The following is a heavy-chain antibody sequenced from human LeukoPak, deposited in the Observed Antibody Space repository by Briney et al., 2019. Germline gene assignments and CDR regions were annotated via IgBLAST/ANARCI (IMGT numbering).Heavy chain of an antibody. J-gene: IGHJ3*02. V-gene: IGHV3-48*03. CDR1: GFTFSSYE. D-gene: IGHD3-3*01. CDR2: ISSSGSTI. Sequence: PGGSLRLSCAASGFTFSSYEMNWVRQAPGKGLKWVSYISSSGSTIYYADSVKGRFTISRDNAKNSLYLQMNSLRAKDTAVYYCARDRGELRFLEWPRYAFDIGGKGQWSPSLQ. CDR3: ARDRGELRFLEWPRYAFDI.